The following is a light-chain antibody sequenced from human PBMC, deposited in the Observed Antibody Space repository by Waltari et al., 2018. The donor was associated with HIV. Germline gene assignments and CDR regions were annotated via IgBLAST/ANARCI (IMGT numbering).Light chain of an antibody. CDR2: EVS. CDR3: ASYTSTSARV. CDR1: SSDVGDYNN. V-gene: IGLV2-14*01. Sequence: QSALTQPASVSGSPGQPNTVPCTGTSSDVGDYNNVPWFQLHPVKVPKLLIYEVSNRPSGVSYRFSGSKSGNTASLTISGLQAEDEADYYCASYTSTSARVFGGGTKVTVL. J-gene: IGLJ3*02.